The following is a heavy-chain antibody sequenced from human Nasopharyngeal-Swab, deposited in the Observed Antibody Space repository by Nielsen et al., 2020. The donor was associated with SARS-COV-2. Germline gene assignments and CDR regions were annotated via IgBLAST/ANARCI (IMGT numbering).Heavy chain of an antibody. CDR1: GYTFTGYY. J-gene: IGHJ5*02. V-gene: IGHV1-2*06. CDR3: ARDQGFTSSYWFDP. D-gene: IGHD2-2*01. Sequence: ASVKVSCKASGYTFTGYYMHWVRQAPGQGLEWMGRINPNSGGTNYAQKFQGRVTMTTDTSTTTAYMELRSLTSDDTAVYYCARDQGFTSSYWFDPWGQGTLVTVSS. CDR2: INPNSGGT.